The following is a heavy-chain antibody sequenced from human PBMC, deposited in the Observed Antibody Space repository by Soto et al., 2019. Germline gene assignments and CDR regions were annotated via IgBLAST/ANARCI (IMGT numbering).Heavy chain of an antibody. CDR2: IIPIFGTA. V-gene: IGHV1-69*12. CDR1: GGTFSSYA. CDR3: AGIVQPRYYCGMDV. J-gene: IGHJ6*02. Sequence: QVQLVQSGAEVKKPGSSVKVSCKASGGTFSSYAISWVRQAPGQGLEWMGGIIPIFGTANYAQKFQGRVTTTADESTSTAYMELSSLSSEDTAVDYCAGIVQPRYYCGMDVWGQGTTVTVSS. D-gene: IGHD3-22*01.